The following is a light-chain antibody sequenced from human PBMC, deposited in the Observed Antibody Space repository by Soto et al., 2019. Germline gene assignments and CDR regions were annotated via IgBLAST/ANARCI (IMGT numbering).Light chain of an antibody. CDR1: SSDVGGFDY. CDR2: DVS. J-gene: IGLJ2*01. CDR3: SSYTSISTLGGV. V-gene: IGLV2-14*03. Sequence: QSALTQPASVSGSPGQSITISCTGSSSDVGGFDYVSWYQQHPGKAPKLMIYDVSNRPSGVSNRFSGSKSGNTASLTISGLQAEDKADYYCSSYTSISTLGGVFGGGTKLTVL.